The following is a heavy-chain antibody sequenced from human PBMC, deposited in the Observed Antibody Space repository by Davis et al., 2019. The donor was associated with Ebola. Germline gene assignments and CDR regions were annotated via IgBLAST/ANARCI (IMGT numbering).Heavy chain of an antibody. V-gene: IGHV1-8*01. CDR3: AREDSGSYSIVYYYYGIDV. D-gene: IGHD1-26*01. CDR1: GYTFTGYD. Sequence: ASVKVSCKASGYTFTGYDINWVRQASGQGLEWMGWMNPNSGNTGYAQRFQGRVTITRDTSASIVYMELSSLRSEDTAVYYCAREDSGSYSIVYYYYGIDVWGQGTTVTVSS. J-gene: IGHJ6*02. CDR2: MNPNSGNT.